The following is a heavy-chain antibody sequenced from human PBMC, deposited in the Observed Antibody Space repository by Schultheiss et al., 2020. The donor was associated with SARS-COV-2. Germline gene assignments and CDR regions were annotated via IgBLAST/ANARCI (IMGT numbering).Heavy chain of an antibody. CDR1: GFTVRSNY. D-gene: IGHD7-27*01. CDR2: IYSGGST. V-gene: IGHV3-66*01. Sequence: GESLKISCAASGFTVRSNYMSWVRQAPGKGLEWVSVIYSGGSTYYADSVKGRFTISRDNSKNTLYLQMNSLRVEDTAVYYCAREKGLGSSYGMDVWGQGTTVTVSS. CDR3: AREKGLGSSYGMDV. J-gene: IGHJ6*02.